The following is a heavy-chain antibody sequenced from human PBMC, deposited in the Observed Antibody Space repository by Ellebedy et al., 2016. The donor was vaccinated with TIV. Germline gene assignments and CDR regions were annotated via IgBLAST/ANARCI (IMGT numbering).Heavy chain of an antibody. J-gene: IGHJ6*02. CDR1: GFPFSSWR. Sequence: GESLKISXAASGFPFSSWRRNWGRQAPGKGLEWVSSISSSSSHTDYADSVKGRFTMSRDNAKNSLFLQMNSLRAEDTAVYYCARDKVPVTVWVNTGLSHYDGMDVWGQGTTVTVSS. D-gene: IGHD2-2*01. CDR3: ARDKVPVTVWVNTGLSHYDGMDV. V-gene: IGHV3-21*01. CDR2: ISSSSSHT.